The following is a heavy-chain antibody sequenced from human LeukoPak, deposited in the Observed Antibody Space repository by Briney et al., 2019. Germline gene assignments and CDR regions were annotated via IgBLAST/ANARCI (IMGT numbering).Heavy chain of an antibody. Sequence: GGSPRLSCTASGFAFNNYAMSWVRQAPGKGLEWVSTIGYSGTTYYADSVKGRFTISRDKSKNTLYLQMNSLRAEDTAIYYCAKRCSSTSCPHYYFDYWGQGTLVTVSS. CDR2: IGYSGTT. D-gene: IGHD2-2*01. V-gene: IGHV3-23*01. J-gene: IGHJ4*02. CDR1: GFAFNNYA. CDR3: AKRCSSTSCPHYYFDY.